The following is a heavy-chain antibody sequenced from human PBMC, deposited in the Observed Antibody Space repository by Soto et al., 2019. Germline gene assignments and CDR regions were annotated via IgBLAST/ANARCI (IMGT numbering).Heavy chain of an antibody. Sequence: ASVKVSCKASGYTFTSYDINWVRQATGQGLEWMGWMNPNSGNTGYAQKFQGRVTMTRNTSISTAYMELSSLRSEDTAVYYCARGLFRSGGSLRLHNWFDPWGQGTLVTVSS. D-gene: IGHD2-15*01. CDR3: ARGLFRSGGSLRLHNWFDP. CDR2: MNPNSGNT. J-gene: IGHJ5*02. CDR1: GYTFTSYD. V-gene: IGHV1-8*01.